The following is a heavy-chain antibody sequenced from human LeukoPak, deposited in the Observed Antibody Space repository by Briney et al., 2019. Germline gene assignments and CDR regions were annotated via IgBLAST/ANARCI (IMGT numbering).Heavy chain of an antibody. D-gene: IGHD2-15*01. Sequence: SETLSLTCAVYGGSFSGYYWSWIRQPPGKGLEWIGEINHSGSTNYNPSLKSRVTISVDTSKNQFSLKLSSVTAADTAVYYCARSGLRADAFDIWGQGTMVTVSS. V-gene: IGHV4-34*01. J-gene: IGHJ3*02. CDR1: GGSFSGYY. CDR3: ARSGLRADAFDI. CDR2: INHSGST.